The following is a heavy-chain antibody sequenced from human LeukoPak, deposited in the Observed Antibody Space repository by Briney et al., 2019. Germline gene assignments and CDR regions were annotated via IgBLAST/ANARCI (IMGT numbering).Heavy chain of an antibody. CDR1: GGSFSGHY. CDR2: IDHTGRS. Sequence: SETLSLTCAVYGGSFSGHYWTWIRQPPGKGLEWIGEIDHTGRSTYNPSLTSRVTISKDSSKNQFSLSLGSVIAADTAVYFCARGVNSASYFSYFDSWAQGTPVTVSS. J-gene: IGHJ5*01. V-gene: IGHV4-34*01. CDR3: ARGVNSASYFSYFDS. D-gene: IGHD3-10*01.